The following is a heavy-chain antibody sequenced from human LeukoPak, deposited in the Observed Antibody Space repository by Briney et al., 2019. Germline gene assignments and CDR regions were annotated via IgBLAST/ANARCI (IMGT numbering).Heavy chain of an antibody. Sequence: SETLSLTCAVYGGSFSGYYWSWIRQPPGKGLEWIGEINRSGSTNYNPSLKSRVTISVDTSKNQFSLKLSSVTAADTAVYYCARASSWAPKVFQHWGQGTLVTVSS. CDR3: ARASSWAPKVFQH. D-gene: IGHD6-13*01. V-gene: IGHV4-34*01. J-gene: IGHJ1*01. CDR2: INRSGST. CDR1: GGSFSGYY.